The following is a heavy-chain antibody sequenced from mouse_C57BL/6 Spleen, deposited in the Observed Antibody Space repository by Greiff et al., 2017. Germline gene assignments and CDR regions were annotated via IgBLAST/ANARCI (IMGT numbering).Heavy chain of an antibody. CDR3: ARGGYGIIYAMDY. Sequence: EVMLVESGGGLVKPGGSLKLSCAASGFTFSDYGMHWVRQAPEKGLEWVAYISSGSSTIYYADTVKGRFTISRDNAKNTLFLQMTSLRSEYTAMYYCARGGYGIIYAMDYWGQGTSVTVSS. CDR2: ISSGSSTI. J-gene: IGHJ4*01. CDR1: GFTFSDYG. V-gene: IGHV5-17*01. D-gene: IGHD2-1*01.